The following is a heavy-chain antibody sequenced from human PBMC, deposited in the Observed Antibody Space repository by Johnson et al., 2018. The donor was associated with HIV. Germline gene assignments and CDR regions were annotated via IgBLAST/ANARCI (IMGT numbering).Heavy chain of an antibody. CDR1: GFTVTTKY. Sequence: MQLVESGGGLVQPGGSLRLSCAASGFTVTTKYMSWVRQAPGKGLEWVSVIYSGGSTYYADSVKGRFTISRDNSKNTLYLQMNSLRAEETAVYYCARSSGSYLDDAFDIWGQGTMVTVSS. D-gene: IGHD1-26*01. J-gene: IGHJ3*02. V-gene: IGHV3-66*01. CDR2: IYSGGST. CDR3: ARSSGSYLDDAFDI.